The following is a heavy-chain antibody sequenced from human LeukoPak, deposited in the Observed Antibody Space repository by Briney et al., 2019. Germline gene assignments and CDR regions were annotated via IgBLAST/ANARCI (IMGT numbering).Heavy chain of an antibody. CDR3: ARGYGSGSPLYYYYGMDV. CDR2: IWYDGSNK. V-gene: IGHV3-33*01. CDR1: GFTFSSQA. D-gene: IGHD3-10*01. J-gene: IGHJ6*04. Sequence: GGSLRLSCAASGFTFSSQAMRWVRPAPGKGLEWVAVIWYDGSNKYYADSVKGRFTISRDNSKNTLYLQMNSLRAEDTAVYFCARGYGSGSPLYYYYGMDVWGKGTTVTVSS.